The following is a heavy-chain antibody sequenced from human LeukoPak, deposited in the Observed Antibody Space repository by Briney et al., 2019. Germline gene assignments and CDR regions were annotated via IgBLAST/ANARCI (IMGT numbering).Heavy chain of an antibody. J-gene: IGHJ5*02. V-gene: IGHV4-4*09. D-gene: IGHD2/OR15-2a*01. CDR3: ARLSAGFNSSYWFDP. CDR1: GGSISSYY. Sequence: SETLSLTCTVSGGSISSYYWTWIRQPPGKGLEWIGYIYSSVRTNYNPSLKSQVTMSVDTSKNQFSLKVISVTAADTAVYYCARLSAGFNSSYWFDPWGQGTLVTVSS. CDR2: IYSSVRT.